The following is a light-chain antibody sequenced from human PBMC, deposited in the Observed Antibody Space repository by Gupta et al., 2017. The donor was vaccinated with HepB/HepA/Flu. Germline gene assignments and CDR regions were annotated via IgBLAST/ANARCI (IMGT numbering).Light chain of an antibody. CDR1: QSIGSS. V-gene: IGKV6-21*01. Sequence: EIVLTQSLDFQSVTPTEKVTITCRASQSIGSSLHWYQQKPDQYPKLRIKYASQSFSGVPSRFSGSVSGTVFTLTINSLEAEDAATYDCQQSSSPWAFGPGTKVEIK. J-gene: IGKJ1*01. CDR2: YAS. CDR3: QQSSSPWA.